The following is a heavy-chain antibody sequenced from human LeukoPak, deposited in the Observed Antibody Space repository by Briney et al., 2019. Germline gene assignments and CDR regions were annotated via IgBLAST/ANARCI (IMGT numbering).Heavy chain of an antibody. CDR3: ASQRWLQSSFDY. D-gene: IGHD5-24*01. Sequence: GGSLRLSCAASGFTFSTHWMTWVRQTPGKGLEWVANIKLDGSEKFYVDSVKGRFTISRDNAKNTLYLQMNSLRAEDTAVYYCASQRWLQSSFDYWGQGTLVTVSS. CDR1: GFTFSTHW. J-gene: IGHJ4*02. CDR2: IKLDGSEK. V-gene: IGHV3-7*01.